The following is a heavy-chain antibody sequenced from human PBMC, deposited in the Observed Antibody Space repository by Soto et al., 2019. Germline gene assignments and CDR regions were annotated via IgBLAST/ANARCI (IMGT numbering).Heavy chain of an antibody. CDR2: IIPIFGTA. J-gene: IGHJ4*02. V-gene: IGHV1-69*13. CDR3: ARGVYYYDRSHTYYFDY. CDR1: GGTFSSYA. Sequence: GASVKVSCTASGGTFSSYAISWVRQAPGQGLEWMGGIIPIFGTANYAQKFQGRVTITADESTSTAYMELSSLRSEDTAVYYCARGVYYYDRSHTYYFDYRCQAILVTVSS. D-gene: IGHD3-22*01.